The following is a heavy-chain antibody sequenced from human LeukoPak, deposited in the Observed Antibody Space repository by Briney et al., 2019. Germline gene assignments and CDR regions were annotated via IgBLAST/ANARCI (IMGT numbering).Heavy chain of an antibody. J-gene: IGHJ2*01. CDR1: GYTFTSYG. CDR2: ISAYNGNT. V-gene: IGHV1-18*01. D-gene: IGHD3-22*01. CDR3: ARSGYYDSSGYFEDGFDL. Sequence: ASVKVSCKASGYTFTSYGISWVRQAPGQGLEWMGWISAYNGNTNYAQKLQGRVTMTTDTSTSTAYMELRSLRSDDTAVYYCARSGYYDSSGYFEDGFDLWGRGNLVTVSS.